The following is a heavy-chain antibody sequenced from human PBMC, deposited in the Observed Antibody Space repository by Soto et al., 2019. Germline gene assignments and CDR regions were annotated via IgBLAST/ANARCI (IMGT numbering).Heavy chain of an antibody. CDR2: IIPTLGIA. V-gene: IGHV1-69*02. CDR1: GGTFSSYT. J-gene: IGHJ6*02. CDR3: GNGYSYSGMVV. D-gene: IGHD5-18*01. Sequence: QVQLVQSGAEVKKPGSSVKVSCKASGGTFSSYTISWVRQAPGRGLEWMGRIIPTLGIANYAQKFQGRLTITADKPTRTACTELSSLRSQDTAGDYCGNGYSYSGMVVGGQGTKVTVSS.